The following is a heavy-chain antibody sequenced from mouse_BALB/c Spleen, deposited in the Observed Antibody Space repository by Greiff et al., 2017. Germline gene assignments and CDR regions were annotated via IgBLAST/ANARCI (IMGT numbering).Heavy chain of an antibody. CDR1: GFTFSSYA. V-gene: IGHV5-6-5*01. D-gene: IGHD2-1*01. Sequence: EVMLVESGGGLVKPGGSLKLSCAASGFTFSSYAMSWVRQTPEKRLEWVASISSGGSTYYPDIVKGRFTISRDNARNILYLQMSSLRSEDTAMYYCARVELLQYWYFDDWGEGTTVTVSS. CDR2: ISSGGST. CDR3: ARVELLQYWYFDD. J-gene: IGHJ1*01.